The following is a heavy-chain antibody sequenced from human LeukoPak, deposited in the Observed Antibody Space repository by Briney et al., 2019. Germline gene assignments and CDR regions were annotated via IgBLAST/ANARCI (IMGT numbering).Heavy chain of an antibody. V-gene: IGHV4-30-4*01. CDR1: GGSISSGDYY. Sequence: SQTLSLTCTVSGGSISSGDYYWSWIRQPPGKGLEWIGYIYYSGSTYYNPSLKSRVTISVDTSKNRFSLKLSSVTAADTAVYYCARDQITIFGGFNWFDPWGQGTLVTVSS. J-gene: IGHJ5*02. CDR3: ARDQITIFGGFNWFDP. CDR2: IYYSGST. D-gene: IGHD3-3*01.